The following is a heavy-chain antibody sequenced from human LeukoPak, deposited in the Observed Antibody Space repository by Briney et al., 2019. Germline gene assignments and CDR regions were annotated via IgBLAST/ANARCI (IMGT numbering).Heavy chain of an antibody. CDR1: GGSISSSSYY. D-gene: IGHD3-22*01. CDR3: ARQFYYDSGGSHY. J-gene: IGHJ4*02. V-gene: IGHV4-39*01. CDR2: IFYSGST. Sequence: PSETLPFTCTVSGGSISSSSYYWGWIRQPPGKGLEWIGSIFYSGSTYYNPSLESRVTISVDTSKNQFSLKLSSVTAADTAVYYCARQFYYDSGGSHYWGQGTLVTVSS.